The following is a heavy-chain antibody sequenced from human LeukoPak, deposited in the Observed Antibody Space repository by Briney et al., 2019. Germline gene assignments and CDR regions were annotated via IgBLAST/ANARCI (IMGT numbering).Heavy chain of an antibody. CDR3: AREDSDYSNYDF. CDR2: ISGSGSII. V-gene: IGHV3-48*03. Sequence: PGRSLRLSCAASGFIFSNYAMHWVRQAPGKGLEWVSYISGSGSIIYYADSVKGRFTVSRDNAKNSLYLQMNDLRAEDTAVYYCAREDSDYSNYDFWGQGTLVTVSS. J-gene: IGHJ4*02. D-gene: IGHD4-11*01. CDR1: GFIFSNYA.